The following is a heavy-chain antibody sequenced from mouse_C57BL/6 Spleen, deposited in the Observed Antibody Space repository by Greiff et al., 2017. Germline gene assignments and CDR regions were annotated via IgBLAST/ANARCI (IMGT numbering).Heavy chain of an antibody. Sequence: EVMLVESGGDLVKPGGSLKLSCAASGFTFSSYGMPWVRQTPDKRLEWVATISSGGSYTYYPDSVKGRFTISRDNAKNTLYLQMSSLKSEDTAMYYCARNYGSSYAMDYWGQGTSVTVSS. D-gene: IGHD1-1*01. CDR2: ISSGGSYT. J-gene: IGHJ4*01. CDR3: ARNYGSSYAMDY. V-gene: IGHV5-6*02. CDR1: GFTFSSYG.